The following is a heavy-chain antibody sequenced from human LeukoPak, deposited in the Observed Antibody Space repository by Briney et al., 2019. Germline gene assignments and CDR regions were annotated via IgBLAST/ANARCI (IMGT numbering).Heavy chain of an antibody. CDR1: GFTFTSYG. Sequence: GGSLRLSCAASGFTFTSYGMNWVRQAPGKGLEWVSYISPSSSTIYYADSGKGRFTISRDNAKNSLYLQMNSLRAEDTAVYYCAREHTPFGSGCTAAYWGQGTLVTVSS. V-gene: IGHV3-48*01. J-gene: IGHJ4*02. D-gene: IGHD6-19*01. CDR3: AREHTPFGSGCTAAY. CDR2: ISPSSSTI.